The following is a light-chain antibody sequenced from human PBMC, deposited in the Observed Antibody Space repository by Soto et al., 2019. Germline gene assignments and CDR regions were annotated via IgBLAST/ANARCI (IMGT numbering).Light chain of an antibody. CDR3: AAWDDSLSALV. CDR1: SSNIGSST. Sequence: QPVLTQPPSASGTPGQRVTISCSGSSSNIGSSTVSWYQQLPGAAPKLLIFNNSQRPSGVPKRFSGSKSGTSASLAVSGLQSDSEADYYCAAWDDSLSALVFGGGTKVTVL. CDR2: NNS. V-gene: IGLV1-44*01. J-gene: IGLJ2*01.